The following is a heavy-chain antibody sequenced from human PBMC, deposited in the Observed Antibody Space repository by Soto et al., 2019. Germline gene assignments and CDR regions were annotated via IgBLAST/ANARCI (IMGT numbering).Heavy chain of an antibody. V-gene: IGHV4-4*02. CDR2: IYQTGST. Sequence: SETLSLTCAVSGDSISNFNWWSWVRQSPGKGLEWLGEIYQTGSTNYNPSLKSRATISVNKSKNQFSLKLTSLTAADTGVYYCAAESGSYGEKNYWGRGTRVTVSS. J-gene: IGHJ4*02. D-gene: IGHD1-26*01. CDR3: AAESGSYGEKNY. CDR1: GDSISNFNW.